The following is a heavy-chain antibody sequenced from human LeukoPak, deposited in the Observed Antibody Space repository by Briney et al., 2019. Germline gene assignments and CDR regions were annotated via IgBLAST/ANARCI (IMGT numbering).Heavy chain of an antibody. CDR3: AIRDLSGWHDY. D-gene: IGHD6-19*01. CDR1: GFTFSSYA. V-gene: IGHV3-23*01. Sequence: PGGSLRLSCAASGFTFSSYAMSWVRQAPGKGLEWVSAISGSGGGTYYADSVKGRFTISRDNSKNTLYLQMHSLRAEDTAVYYCAIRDLSGWHDYWGQGTLVTVSS. J-gene: IGHJ4*02. CDR2: ISGSGGGT.